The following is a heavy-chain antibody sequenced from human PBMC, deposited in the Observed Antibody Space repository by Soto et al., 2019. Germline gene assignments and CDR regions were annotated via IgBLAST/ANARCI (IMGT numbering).Heavy chain of an antibody. CDR2: ITDNGGGT. D-gene: IGHD3-22*01. J-gene: IGHJ5*02. Sequence: GGSQTVSCEASGFTFTTYAMSWVRQAPGKGLEWVSSITDNGGGTNYADSVEGRFTISRDRSKSTLYLQMNSLRVEETAVYYCARDDSGYYQFPNWFDPWGQGTLVTVSS. CDR3: ARDDSGYYQFPNWFDP. V-gene: IGHV3-23*01. CDR1: GFTFTTYA.